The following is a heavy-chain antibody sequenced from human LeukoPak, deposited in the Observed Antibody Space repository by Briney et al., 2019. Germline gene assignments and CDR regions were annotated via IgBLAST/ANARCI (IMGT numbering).Heavy chain of an antibody. CDR3: ARRATAVPGDY. CDR2: LFSGGNR. J-gene: IGHJ4*02. D-gene: IGHD6-25*01. CDR1: GFNVGSDY. Sequence: GGSLRLSCAASGFNVGSDYMNWVRQAPGKGLEWVSVLFSGGNRYYADSVQGRFTISRDDSRNILYLQMNSLRPEDTAVYYCARRATAVPGDYWGQGALVTVSS. V-gene: IGHV3-66*02.